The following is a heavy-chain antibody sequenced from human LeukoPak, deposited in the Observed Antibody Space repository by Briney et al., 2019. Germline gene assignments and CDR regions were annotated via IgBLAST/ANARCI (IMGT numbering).Heavy chain of an antibody. J-gene: IGHJ4*02. CDR1: GGSISSGSYY. V-gene: IGHV4-61*02. CDR2: IYTSGST. Sequence: SQTLSLTCTVSGGSISSGSYYWSWIRQPTGTGLEWIGRIYTSGSTNYNPSLKSRVTISVDTSKNQFSLKLSSVTAADTAVYYCARALSRAAVAAPDYWGQGTLVTVSS. D-gene: IGHD6-19*01. CDR3: ARALSRAAVAAPDY.